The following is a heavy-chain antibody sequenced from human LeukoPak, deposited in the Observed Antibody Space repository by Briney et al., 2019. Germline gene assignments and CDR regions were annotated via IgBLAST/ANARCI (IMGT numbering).Heavy chain of an antibody. CDR1: GGTFSSYA. CDR2: IIPIFGTA. Sequence: ASVKVSCEASGGTFSSYAISWVRQAPGQGLEWMGGIIPIFGTANYAQKFQGRVTITADKSTSTAYMELSSLRSEDTAVYYCARGLGPSRLRYFDWLLQPHMDVWGKGTTVTISS. J-gene: IGHJ6*03. V-gene: IGHV1-69*06. D-gene: IGHD3-9*01. CDR3: ARGLGPSRLRYFDWLLQPHMDV.